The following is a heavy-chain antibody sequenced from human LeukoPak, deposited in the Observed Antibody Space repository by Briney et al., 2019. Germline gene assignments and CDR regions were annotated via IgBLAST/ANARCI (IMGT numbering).Heavy chain of an antibody. CDR2: IYHSGTT. Sequence: SETLSLTCSVSGYSISSGYYWGWIRQPLGKGLEWIAMIYHSGTTYYNASLKSRVTISVDTSKNHFSLKLSSVTAADTAVYYCARRTTYVGWLPSESPSCFDYWGQGTLVTVSS. J-gene: IGHJ4*02. D-gene: IGHD3-10*02. CDR1: GYSISSGYY. V-gene: IGHV4-38-2*02. CDR3: ARRTTYVGWLPSESPSCFDY.